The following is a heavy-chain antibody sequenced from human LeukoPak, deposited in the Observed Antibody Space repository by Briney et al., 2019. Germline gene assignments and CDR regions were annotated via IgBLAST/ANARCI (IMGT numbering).Heavy chain of an antibody. D-gene: IGHD3-10*01. CDR3: ASVITSRGWFDP. CDR1: GGSISSYY. V-gene: IGHV4-59*01. Sequence: PSETLSLTCTVSGGSISSYYWSRIRQPPGKGLEWIGYIYYSGSTNYNPSLKSRVTISVDTSKNQFSLKLSSVTAADTAVYYCASVITSRGWFDPWGQGTLVTVSS. CDR2: IYYSGST. J-gene: IGHJ5*02.